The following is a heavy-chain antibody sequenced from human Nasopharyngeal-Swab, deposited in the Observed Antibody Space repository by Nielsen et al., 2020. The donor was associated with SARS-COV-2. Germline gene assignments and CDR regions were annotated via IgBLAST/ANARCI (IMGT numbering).Heavy chain of an antibody. J-gene: IGHJ6*03. D-gene: IGHD2-15*01. Sequence: SETLSLTCTVSGGSISSYYWSWIRQPPGKGLEWIGYIYYSGSTNYNPSLKSRVTISVDTSKNQFSLKLSSVTAADTAVYYCARHGPQYCSGGSCYSGTQNYYYYYMDVWGKGTTVTVPS. CDR3: ARHGPQYCSGGSCYSGTQNYYYYYMDV. V-gene: IGHV4-59*08. CDR2: IYYSGST. CDR1: GGSISSYY.